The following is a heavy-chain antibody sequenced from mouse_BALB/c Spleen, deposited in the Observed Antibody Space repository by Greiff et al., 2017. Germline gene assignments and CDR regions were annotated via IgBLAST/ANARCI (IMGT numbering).Heavy chain of an antibody. Sequence: QVQLKESGAELARPGASVKLSCKASGYTFTSYWMQWVKQRPGQGLEWIGAIYPGDGDTRYTQKFKGKATLTADKSSSTAYMQLSSLASEDSAVYYCARSGYGRGLYAMDYWGQGTSVTVSS. CDR1: GYTFTSYW. D-gene: IGHD2-10*02. CDR3: ARSGYGRGLYAMDY. V-gene: IGHV1-87*01. J-gene: IGHJ4*01. CDR2: IYPGDGDT.